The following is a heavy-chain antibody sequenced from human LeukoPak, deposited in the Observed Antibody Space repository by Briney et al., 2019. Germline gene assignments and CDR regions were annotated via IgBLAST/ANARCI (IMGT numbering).Heavy chain of an antibody. CDR2: IKSKTDGGTT. CDR1: GFTFSNAW. CDR3: ARDPYDKGQPLDY. V-gene: IGHV3-15*01. D-gene: IGHD3-9*01. Sequence: GGSLRLSCAASGFTFSNAWMSWVRQAPGKGLEWVGRIKSKTDGGTTDYAAPVKGRFTISRDDSKNTLYLQMNSLKTEDTAVYYCARDPYDKGQPLDYWGQGTLVTVSS. J-gene: IGHJ4*02.